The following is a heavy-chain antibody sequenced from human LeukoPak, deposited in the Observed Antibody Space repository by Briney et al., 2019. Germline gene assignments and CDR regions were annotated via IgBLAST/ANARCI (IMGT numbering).Heavy chain of an antibody. Sequence: PGGSLRLSCAASGFTFSRYWMTWVRQAPGKGLEWVANIKEGGSENYYVESVKGRFTISRDNAKNSLYLQVNGLRAEDAAVYYYARQRYSDYWGQGTLVTVSS. V-gene: IGHV3-7*01. CDR2: IKEGGSEN. CDR1: GFTFSRYW. CDR3: ARQRYSDY. J-gene: IGHJ4*02. D-gene: IGHD1-1*01.